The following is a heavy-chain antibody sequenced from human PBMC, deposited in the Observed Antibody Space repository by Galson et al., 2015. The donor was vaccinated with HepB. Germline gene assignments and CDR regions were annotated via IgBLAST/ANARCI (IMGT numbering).Heavy chain of an antibody. D-gene: IGHD3-9*01. CDR1: GYTFTSYG. J-gene: IGHJ4*02. CDR3: ARDLEDFDWLLLVGDYYFDY. CDR2: INPSGGST. Sequence: SVKVSCKASGYTFTSYGISWVRQAPGQGLEWMGIINPSGGSTSYAQKFQGRVTMTRDTSTSTVYMELSSLRSEDTAVYYCARDLEDFDWLLLVGDYYFDYWGQGTLVTVSS. V-gene: IGHV1-46*01.